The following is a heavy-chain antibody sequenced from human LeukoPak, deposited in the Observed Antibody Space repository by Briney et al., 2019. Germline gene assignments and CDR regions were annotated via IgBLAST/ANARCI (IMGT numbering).Heavy chain of an antibody. V-gene: IGHV3-30*02. CDR1: GSTFSSYG. Sequence: GGSLRLSCAASGSTFSSYGMHWVRQAPGKGLEWVAFIRYDGSNKYYADSVKGRFTISRDNSKNTLYLQMNSLRAEDTSVYYCAKDALGSYSSCDYWGQGTLVTVSS. CDR2: IRYDGSNK. J-gene: IGHJ4*02. CDR3: AKDALGSYSSCDY. D-gene: IGHD1-26*01.